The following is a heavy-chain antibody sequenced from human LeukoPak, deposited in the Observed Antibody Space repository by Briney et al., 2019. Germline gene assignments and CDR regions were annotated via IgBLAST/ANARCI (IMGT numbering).Heavy chain of an antibody. J-gene: IGHJ5*02. CDR3: ARAPPYYYDSSGPQDNWFDP. D-gene: IGHD3-22*01. V-gene: IGHV4-59*01. Sequence: SETLSLTCTVSGGSISTYYWSWIRQPPGKGLEWIGYIYYSGSTSYNPSLKSRVTISVDTSKNQFSLKLSSVTAADTAVYYCARAPPYYYDSSGPQDNWFDPWGQGTLVTVSS. CDR1: GGSISTYY. CDR2: IYYSGST.